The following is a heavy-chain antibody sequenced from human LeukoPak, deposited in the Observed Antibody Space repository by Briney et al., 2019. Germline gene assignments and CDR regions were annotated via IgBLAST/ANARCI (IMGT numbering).Heavy chain of an antibody. CDR3: ARGDTHRGWNPFYYYYYYMDV. CDR1: GFTFSSYA. D-gene: IGHD1-1*01. Sequence: GGSLRLSCAASGFTFSSYAMHWVRQAPGKGLEWVAVISYDGSNKYYADSVKGRFTISRDNSKNTLYLQMNSLRAEDTAVYYCARGDTHRGWNPFYYYYYYMDVWGKGTTVTVSS. J-gene: IGHJ6*03. V-gene: IGHV3-30*04. CDR2: ISYDGSNK.